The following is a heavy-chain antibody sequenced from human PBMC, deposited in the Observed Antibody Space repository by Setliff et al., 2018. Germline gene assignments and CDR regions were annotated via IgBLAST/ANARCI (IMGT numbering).Heavy chain of an antibody. V-gene: IGHV1-69*05. CDR3: ARAPPKIVVTVAALDY. J-gene: IGHJ4*02. Sequence: ASVKVSCKASGGTFSSYGISWVRQAPGQGLEWMGGTIPMFGTTNYARKFQGRVTIITDESTSTAYMELRSLRSDDTAVYYCARAPPKIVVTVAALDYWGQGALVTVSS. CDR1: GGTFSSYG. CDR2: TIPMFGTT. D-gene: IGHD2-15*01.